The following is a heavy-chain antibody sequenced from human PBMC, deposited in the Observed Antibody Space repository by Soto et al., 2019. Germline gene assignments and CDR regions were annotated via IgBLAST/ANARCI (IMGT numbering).Heavy chain of an antibody. CDR3: ARVKAAIGDGAFDI. J-gene: IGHJ3*02. Sequence: GGSLRLSCAASGFTFSSYWMHRVRQAPGKGLVWVSRINSDGSSTSYADSVKGRFTISRDNAKNTLYLQMNSLRAEDTAVYYCARVKAAIGDGAFDIWGQGTMVTVSS. CDR1: GFTFSSYW. V-gene: IGHV3-74*01. D-gene: IGHD2-21*01. CDR2: INSDGSST.